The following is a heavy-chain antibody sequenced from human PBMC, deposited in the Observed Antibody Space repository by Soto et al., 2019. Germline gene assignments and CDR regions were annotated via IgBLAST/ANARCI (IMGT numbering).Heavy chain of an antibody. CDR2: IRTKTFGGTA. CDR3: IRDMKHSYYFEAGH. Sequence: EVHVVESGGGLVQPGQSLRLSCFASGFTFGDSAFSWVRQAPGKGLEWVGFIRTKTFGGTAEYAASVKGRFSISRDDSKSIAYLQMNSLKTEDTAVYYCIRDMKHSYYFEAGHWGQGTLVTVSS. CDR1: GFTFGDSA. V-gene: IGHV3-49*04. D-gene: IGHD5-18*01. J-gene: IGHJ4*02.